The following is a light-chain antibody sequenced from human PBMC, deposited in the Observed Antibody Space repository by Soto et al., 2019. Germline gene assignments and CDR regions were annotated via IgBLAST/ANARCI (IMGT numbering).Light chain of an antibody. CDR1: QSVTTY. Sequence: DVQISQSPASVSASVRYRVTSTSRASQSVTTYLNWYQQKPGKAPNLLIYTAPSLQSGVPSRFSGSGSGTDFALTISGLQPEDFATYYCQQTYSSPPTFGQGTRLEIK. V-gene: IGKV1-39*01. CDR2: TAP. J-gene: IGKJ5*01. CDR3: QQTYSSPPT.